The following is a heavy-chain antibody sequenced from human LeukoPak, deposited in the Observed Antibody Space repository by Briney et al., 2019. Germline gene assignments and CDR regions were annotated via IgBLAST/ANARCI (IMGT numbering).Heavy chain of an antibody. CDR2: IYTSGST. D-gene: IGHD3-16*01. J-gene: IGHJ3*01. V-gene: IGHV4-61*02. Sequence: SQTLSLTCTVSGGSISSGNSYWSWIRQPAGKGLEWIGRIYTSGSTNYNPSLKSRVTISVDTSKNQFSLKLSSVTAADTAVYYCARDLLSGFDLWGQGTRVAVSS. CDR3: ARDLLSGFDL. CDR1: GGSISSGNSY.